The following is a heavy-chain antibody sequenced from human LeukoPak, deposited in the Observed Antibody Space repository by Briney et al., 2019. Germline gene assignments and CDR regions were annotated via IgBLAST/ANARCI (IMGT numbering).Heavy chain of an antibody. D-gene: IGHD6-19*01. J-gene: IGHJ1*01. CDR2: INHSGST. CDR1: GESFSGYY. Sequence: SETLSLTCAVYGESFSGYYWSWIRQPPGKGLEWIGEINHSGSTNYNPSLKSRVTISVDTSKNQFSLKLSSVTAADTAVYCCARESGSSGGLGFQHWGQGTLVTVSS. CDR3: ARESGSSGGLGFQH. V-gene: IGHV4-34*01.